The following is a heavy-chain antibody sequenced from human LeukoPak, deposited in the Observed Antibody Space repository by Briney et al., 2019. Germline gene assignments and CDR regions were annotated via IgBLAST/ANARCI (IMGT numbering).Heavy chain of an antibody. CDR1: GYSISSGYY. V-gene: IGHV4-38-2*02. D-gene: IGHD6-13*01. Sequence: SETLSLTCTVSGYSISSGYYWGWIRQPPGKGLEWIGSIYHSGSTYYNPSLKSRVTISVDTSKNQFSLKLSSVTAADTAVYYCASLTYSSSWPPTGYWGQGTLVTVSS. CDR3: ASLTYSSSWPPTGY. J-gene: IGHJ4*02. CDR2: IYHSGST.